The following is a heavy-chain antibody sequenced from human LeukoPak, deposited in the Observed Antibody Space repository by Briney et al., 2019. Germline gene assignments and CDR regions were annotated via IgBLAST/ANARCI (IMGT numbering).Heavy chain of an antibody. V-gene: IGHV3-30*19. Sequence: GRSLRLSCAASGFTFRSYGMHWVRQAPGKGLEWVAVISYDGSNKYYADSVKGRFTISRDNSKNTLYLQVNSLRAEDTAVYYCARDHCSSTSCYPAPLIDYWGQGTLVTVSS. D-gene: IGHD2-2*01. J-gene: IGHJ4*02. CDR1: GFTFRSYG. CDR2: ISYDGSNK. CDR3: ARDHCSSTSCYPAPLIDY.